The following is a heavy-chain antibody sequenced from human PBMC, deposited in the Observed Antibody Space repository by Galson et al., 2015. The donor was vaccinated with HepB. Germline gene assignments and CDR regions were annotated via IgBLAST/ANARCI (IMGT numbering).Heavy chain of an antibody. V-gene: IGHV1-69*04. CDR3: ARSPLRGSGSSVTYGMDV. D-gene: IGHD3-10*01. CDR2: IIPILGIA. CDR1: GGTFSSYA. Sequence: SVKVSCKASGGTFSSYAISWVRQAPGQGLEWMGRIIPILGIANYAQKFQGRVTITADKSTSTAYMELSSLRSEDTAVYYCARSPLRGSGSSVTYGMDVWGQGTTVTVSS. J-gene: IGHJ6*02.